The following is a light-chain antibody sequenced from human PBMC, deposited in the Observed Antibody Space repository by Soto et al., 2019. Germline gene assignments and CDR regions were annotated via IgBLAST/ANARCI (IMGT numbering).Light chain of an antibody. Sequence: EIVLTKSPGTLSLSPGERATLSCRASQSVTNFLAWYQQKPCQSPSLLIYNASHRATGIPARFSGSGSGTDFTLTISSLEPEDFAVYYCQQRYRWPETFGQGTKVEIK. CDR1: QSVTNF. CDR3: QQRYRWPET. J-gene: IGKJ1*01. V-gene: IGKV3-11*01. CDR2: NAS.